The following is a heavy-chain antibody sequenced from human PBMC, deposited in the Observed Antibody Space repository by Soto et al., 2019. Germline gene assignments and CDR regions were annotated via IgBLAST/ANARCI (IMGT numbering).Heavy chain of an antibody. J-gene: IGHJ2*01. CDR2: INPNSGGT. D-gene: IGHD3-3*01. CDR3: ATGIADHFGDWYFDL. Sequence: QVQLVQSGAEVKKPGASVKVSCKASGYTFTGYYMHWVRQAPGQGLEWMGWINPNSGGTNYAQKFQGRVTMTRDTSISTACMELSRLRSDDTAVYYCATGIADHFGDWYFDLWGRGTLVTVSS. V-gene: IGHV1-2*02. CDR1: GYTFTGYY.